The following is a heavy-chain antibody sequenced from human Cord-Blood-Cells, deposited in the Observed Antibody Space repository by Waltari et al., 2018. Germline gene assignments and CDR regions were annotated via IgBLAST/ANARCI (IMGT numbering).Heavy chain of an antibody. J-gene: IGHJ3*02. D-gene: IGHD1-7*01. CDR2: IYSGGST. V-gene: IGHV3-66*01. CDR3: ARSVTGTTDI. Sequence: EVQLVESGGGLVQPGGSLRLSCAVSGFPVRTNYMSWVRQAPGKGLEWVSVIYSGGSTYYADSVKGRFTISRDNSKNTLYLQMNSLRAEDTAVYYCARSVTGTTDIWGQGTMVTVSS. CDR1: GFPVRTNY.